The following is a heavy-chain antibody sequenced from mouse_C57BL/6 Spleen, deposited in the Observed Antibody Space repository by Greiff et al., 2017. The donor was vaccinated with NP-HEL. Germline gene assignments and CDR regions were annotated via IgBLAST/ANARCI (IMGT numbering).Heavy chain of an antibody. CDR2: INPYNGGT. J-gene: IGHJ2*01. V-gene: IGHV1-19*01. Sequence: VQLKQSGPVLVKPGASVKMSCKASGYTFTDYYMNWVKQSHGKSLEWIGVINPYNGGTSYNQKFKGKATLTVDKSSSTAYMELNSLTSEDSAVYYCARGWGFDYWGQGTTLTVSS. CDR3: ARGWGFDY. CDR1: GYTFTDYY. D-gene: IGHD3-3*01.